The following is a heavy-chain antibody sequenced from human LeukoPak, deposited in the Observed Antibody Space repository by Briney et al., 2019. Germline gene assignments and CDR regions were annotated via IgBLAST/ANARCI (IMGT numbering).Heavy chain of an antibody. CDR1: GGSISSISCY. CDR3: ARQWRWLQLKTYYYGMDV. D-gene: IGHD5-24*01. V-gene: IGHV4-39*01. CDR2: IYYSGST. J-gene: IGHJ6*02. Sequence: SETLSLTCTVSGGSISSISCYWGWIRQPPGKGLEWIGSIYYSGSTYYNPSLKSRVTISVDTSKNQFSLKLSSVTAADTAVYYCARQWRWLQLKTYYYGMDVWGQGTTVTVSS.